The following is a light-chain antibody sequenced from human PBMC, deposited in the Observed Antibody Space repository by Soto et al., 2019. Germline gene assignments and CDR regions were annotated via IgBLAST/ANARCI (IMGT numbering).Light chain of an antibody. V-gene: IGLV2-14*01. J-gene: IGLJ1*01. Sequence: LTQPASVSGSPGQSITISCTGTSSDVGGYYYVSWYQHHPGKAPKLIIYQVTNRPSGVSNRFSASKSGNTASLTISALQAEDEAHYYCCSYSSSSTFYVFGTGTKVTVL. CDR1: SSDVGGYYY. CDR2: QVT. CDR3: CSYSSSSTFYV.